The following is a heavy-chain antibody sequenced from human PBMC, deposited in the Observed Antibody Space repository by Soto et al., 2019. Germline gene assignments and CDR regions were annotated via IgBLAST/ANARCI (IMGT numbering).Heavy chain of an antibody. CDR1: GFTFSSYA. V-gene: IGHV3-23*01. CDR3: AKDGGFTIFGVAPICYH. J-gene: IGHJ1*01. CDR2: ISGSGGST. Sequence: EVQLLESGGGLVQPGGSLRLSCAASGFTFSSYAMSWVRQAPGKGLEWVSAISGSGGSTYYADSVKGRFTISRDNSKNTLYLQMNSLRAEDTAVYYWAKDGGFTIFGVAPICYHWGQGTLVTVSS. D-gene: IGHD3-3*01.